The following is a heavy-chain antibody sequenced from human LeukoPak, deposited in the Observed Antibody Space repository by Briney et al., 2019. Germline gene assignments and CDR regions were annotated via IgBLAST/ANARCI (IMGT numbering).Heavy chain of an antibody. CDR1: GFTFSSYG. V-gene: IGHV3-33*01. J-gene: IGHJ4*02. CDR2: IWYDGSNK. Sequence: GGSLRLSCAASGFTFSSYGMHWVRQAPGKGLEWVAGIWYDGSNKYYADSVKGRFTISRDNSKNTLYLQMNSLRAEDTAVYYCARDRNHDFWSGYPDFFDYWGQGTLVTVSS. D-gene: IGHD3-3*01. CDR3: ARDRNHDFWSGYPDFFDY.